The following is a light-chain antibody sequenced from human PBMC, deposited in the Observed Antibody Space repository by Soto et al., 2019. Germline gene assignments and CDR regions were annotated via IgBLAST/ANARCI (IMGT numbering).Light chain of an antibody. CDR2: EVS. V-gene: IGLV2-18*02. J-gene: IGLJ1*01. CDR3: SSYTTIFTYV. CDR1: STDFVGYNR. Sequence: QSVLTQPPSVSGSPGQSVTISCTGTSTDFVGYNRVSWYQQPPGTAPKLMIYEVSKRPSGVPDRFSGSKSGNTASLTISGLQAADEADYYCSSYTTIFTYVFGTGTKVTVL.